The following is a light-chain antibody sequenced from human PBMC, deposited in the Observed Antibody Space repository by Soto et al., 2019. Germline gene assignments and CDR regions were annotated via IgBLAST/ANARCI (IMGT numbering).Light chain of an antibody. CDR1: SGDVGGHNF. V-gene: IGLV2-8*01. CDR3: SSYAGTNKV. Sequence: QSALTQPPSASGSPGQSVTISCTGTSGDVGGHNFVSWYQFHPGKAPKLIIYEVSKRPSGVPNRFSGSKSDNTASLTVSGLQAEDEAYYFCSSYAGTNKVFGGGTQLTVL. J-gene: IGLJ3*02. CDR2: EVS.